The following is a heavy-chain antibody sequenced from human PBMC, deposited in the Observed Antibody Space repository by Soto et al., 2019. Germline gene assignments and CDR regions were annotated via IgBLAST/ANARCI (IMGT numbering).Heavy chain of an antibody. D-gene: IGHD2-2*01. J-gene: IGHJ6*02. Sequence: GGSLARSGAGSSYTFKRYCIHCVLQAAGKRLEWVEVISSDGSDKYYADSVKGRLTISRDNSKNTLYLQMNSLRAEDTAVYYCAKNXGDIVVVPASGGMDVWGQGTTVMVSS. CDR2: ISSDGSDK. CDR3: AKNXGDIVVVPASGGMDV. CDR1: SYTFKRYC. V-gene: IGHV3-30*18.